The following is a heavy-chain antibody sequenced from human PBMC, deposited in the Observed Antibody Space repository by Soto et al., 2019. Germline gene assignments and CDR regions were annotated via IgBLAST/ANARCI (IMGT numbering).Heavy chain of an antibody. CDR3: ARVTVTTGFDY. D-gene: IGHD4-17*01. CDR2: IYHSGST. CDR1: GGSISSSNW. J-gene: IGHJ4*02. Sequence: QVQLQESGPGLVKPSGTLSITCAVSGGSISSSNWWSWVRPPPGKGLEWMGEIYHSGSTNYNTSLKSRVTITVDKSKNHFSLKLSSVAAADTAVYYCARVTVTTGFDYWGQGTLVTVSS. V-gene: IGHV4-4*02.